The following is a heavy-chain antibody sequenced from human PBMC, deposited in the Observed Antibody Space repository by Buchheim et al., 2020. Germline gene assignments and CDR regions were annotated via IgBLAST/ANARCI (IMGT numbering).Heavy chain of an antibody. J-gene: IGHJ4*02. V-gene: IGHV4-34*01. CDR2: INHSGST. CDR3: ARSRPAFYPVRPLDY. D-gene: IGHD1-1*01. Sequence: QVQLQQWGAGLLKPSETLSLTCAVYGGSFSGYYWSWIRQPPGKGLEWIGEINHSGSTNYNPSLKSRVTISVDTAKNQFFLKLSSVTAADTAVYYCARSRPAFYPVRPLDYWGQGTL. CDR1: GGSFSGYY.